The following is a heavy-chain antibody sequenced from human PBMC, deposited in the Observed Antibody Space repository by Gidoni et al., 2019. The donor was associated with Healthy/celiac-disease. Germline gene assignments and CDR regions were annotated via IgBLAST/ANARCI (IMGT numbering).Heavy chain of an antibody. CDR2: ISGSGGST. Sequence: EVQLWESGGGLVQLGGSLRLSVAASGFTLSSYPMGGVRRAPGKGLEWVSAISGSGGSTYYADSVKGRFTISRDNSKNTLYLQMNSLRAEDTAVYYCAKSRGGVGVRFGYFDYWGQGTLVTVSS. D-gene: IGHD3-16*01. CDR1: GFTLSSYP. J-gene: IGHJ4*02. V-gene: IGHV3-23*01. CDR3: AKSRGGVGVRFGYFDY.